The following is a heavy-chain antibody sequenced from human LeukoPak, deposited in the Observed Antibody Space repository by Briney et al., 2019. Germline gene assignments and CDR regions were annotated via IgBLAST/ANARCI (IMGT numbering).Heavy chain of an antibody. V-gene: IGHV4-4*07. Sequence: SETLSLTCTVSGGSISSYDWSWIRQPAGKGLEWIGRIYTSGSTNYNPSLKSRVTISVDTSKNQFSLKLSFVTAADTAVYYCARDVNYHDSSGYPLPWGQGTLVTVSS. J-gene: IGHJ5*02. CDR1: GGSISSYD. CDR3: ARDVNYHDSSGYPLP. CDR2: IYTSGST. D-gene: IGHD3-22*01.